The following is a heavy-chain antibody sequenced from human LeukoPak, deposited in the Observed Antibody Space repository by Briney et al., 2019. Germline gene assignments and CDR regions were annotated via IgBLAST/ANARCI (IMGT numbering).Heavy chain of an antibody. V-gene: IGHV3-11*04. CDR2: ISSSGSTI. D-gene: IGHD6-13*01. CDR1: GVSFSDYY. J-gene: IGHJ4*02. CDR3: ASGVAAAEDY. Sequence: PGGSLRLSCAASGVSFSDYYMSWIRQAPGKGLEWVSYISSSGSTIYYADSVKGRFTISRDNAKNSLYLQMNSLRAEDTAVCSCASGVAAAEDYWRQGTLVTVSS.